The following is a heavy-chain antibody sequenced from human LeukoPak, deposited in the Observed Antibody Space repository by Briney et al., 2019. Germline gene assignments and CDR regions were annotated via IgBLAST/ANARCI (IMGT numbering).Heavy chain of an antibody. CDR3: ASDFGY. Sequence: PSETLSLTCTVSGCSISTDYWTWIRQPAGKGLEWIGLIYTSGSTNYNPSLKSRVTMSLDTSKNQFSLKLTSVTAADTAVYYCASDFGYWGQGTLVTVSS. J-gene: IGHJ4*02. CDR1: GCSISTDY. D-gene: IGHD3-10*01. CDR2: IYTSGST. V-gene: IGHV4-4*07.